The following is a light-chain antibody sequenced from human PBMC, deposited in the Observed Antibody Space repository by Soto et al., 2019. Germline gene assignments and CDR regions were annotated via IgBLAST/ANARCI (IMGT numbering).Light chain of an antibody. CDR3: KQYGTSPWT. J-gene: IGKJ1*01. V-gene: IGKV3-20*01. Sequence: EIVLTQSPGTLSLSPGERATLSCRASQSVSGSYLAWYQQKPGQAPRLLIYGASSRATGIPDRFSGSGSGTDFTLTISRRGAEDFAVYYCKQYGTSPWTFGQGTKVEIK. CDR1: QSVSGSY. CDR2: GAS.